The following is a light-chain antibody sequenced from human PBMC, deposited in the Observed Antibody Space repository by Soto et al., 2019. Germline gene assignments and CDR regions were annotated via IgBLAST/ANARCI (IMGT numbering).Light chain of an antibody. V-gene: IGKV3-20*01. CDR2: GAS. CDR1: QSVNSRY. J-gene: IGKJ4*01. CDR3: QHYDTTPLT. Sequence: EVVLTQSPGTLSLSPGERAILSCRASQSVNSRYLAWYQQKHGQAPRLLISGASSRATGIPDRFRGSGSGTDFTLIINRLEAEDFAVYYCQHYDTTPLTFGGGTKVEI.